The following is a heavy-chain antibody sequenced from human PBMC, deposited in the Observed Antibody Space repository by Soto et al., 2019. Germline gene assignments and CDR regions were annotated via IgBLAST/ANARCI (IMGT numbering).Heavy chain of an antibody. V-gene: IGHV3-33*01. CDR3: ASAQHIVVVTTTPPDY. J-gene: IGHJ4*02. CDR2: IWYDGSNK. Sequence: QVQLVESGGGVVQPGRSLRLSCAASGFTFSSYDMHWVRQAPGKGLEWVAVIWYDGSNKYYADSVKGRFTISRDNSKNTLYLQMNSLRAEDTAVYYCASAQHIVVVTTTPPDYWGQGTLVTVSS. CDR1: GFTFSSYD. D-gene: IGHD2-21*02.